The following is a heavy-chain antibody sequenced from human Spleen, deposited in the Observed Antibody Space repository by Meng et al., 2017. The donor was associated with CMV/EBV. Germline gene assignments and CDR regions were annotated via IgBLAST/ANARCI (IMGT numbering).Heavy chain of an antibody. D-gene: IGHD3-10*01. CDR1: GCTYNTCW. J-gene: IGHJ4*02. CDR3: ARRWGEDY. CDR2: MSPDGSEI. V-gene: IGHV3-7*01. Sequence: GESPKISCAVSGCTYNTCWMTRVRQAPGTGLEGVACMSPDGSEIYYVGSVKGRFSISRDNAKNSLFLQMNSLRGEDTAIYYCARRWGEDYWGQGTLVTVSS.